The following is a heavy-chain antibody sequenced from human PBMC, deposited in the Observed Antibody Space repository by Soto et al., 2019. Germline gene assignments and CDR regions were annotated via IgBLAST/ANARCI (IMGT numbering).Heavy chain of an antibody. V-gene: IGHV3-15*01. J-gene: IGHJ6*02. D-gene: IGHD2-21*02. Sequence: EVQLVESGGGLVKPGGSLRLSCAASGFTFSNAWMSWVRQAPGKGLEWVGRSKTKTDGGTTEYAAPVKGRFTISRDDSKNTLYLQMNSLKTEDPAVYYCTTGVTSRGMDVWGQGTTVTVSS. CDR3: TTGVTSRGMDV. CDR1: GFTFSNAW. CDR2: SKTKTDGGTT.